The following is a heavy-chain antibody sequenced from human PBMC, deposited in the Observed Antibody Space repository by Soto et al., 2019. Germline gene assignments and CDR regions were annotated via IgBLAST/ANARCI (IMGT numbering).Heavy chain of an antibody. V-gene: IGHV3-48*01. D-gene: IGHD2-2*01. J-gene: IGHJ4*02. CDR1: GFTFSSYS. CDR3: AXXSEXCSSTXXXXPYYFDY. Sequence: EVQLVESGGGLVQPGGSLRLSCAASGFTFSSYSMNWVRQAPGKGLEWVSYISSSSSTIYYADSVKGRFTISRDNAKNSLYLQMXSXXXEDXAVYYXAXXSEXCSSTXXXXPYYFDYWGQGTLVTVSS. CDR2: ISSSSSTI.